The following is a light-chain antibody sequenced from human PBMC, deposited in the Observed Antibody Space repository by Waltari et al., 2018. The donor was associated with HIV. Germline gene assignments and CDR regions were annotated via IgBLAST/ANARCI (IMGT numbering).Light chain of an antibody. J-gene: IGLJ2*01. CDR1: SSDVGSYNL. Sequence: QSALTQPASVSGSPGQSITISCTGTSSDVGSYNLVSCYQQHPGKAPKLMIYEVTKWPSGVSNRFSGSKSGNTASLTISGLQAEDEADYYCCSYAGSSTLLFGGGTKLTVL. CDR3: CSYAGSSTLL. V-gene: IGLV2-23*02. CDR2: EVT.